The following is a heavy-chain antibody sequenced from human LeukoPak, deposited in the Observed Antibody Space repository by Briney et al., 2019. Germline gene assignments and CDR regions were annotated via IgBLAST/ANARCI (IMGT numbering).Heavy chain of an antibody. CDR3: ARDLSSNWSNLGY. D-gene: IGHD6-13*01. CDR2: INWSGDNT. J-gene: IGHJ4*02. Sequence: GGSLRLSCEDSGFTFADYGLSWVRQAPGKGPQWVAGINWSGDNTFYAGSVKGRFTIFRDNTKKTLYLQMDNLRGDDTATYYCARDLSSNWSNLGYWGQGTLVAVSS. CDR1: GFTFADYG. V-gene: IGHV3-20*04.